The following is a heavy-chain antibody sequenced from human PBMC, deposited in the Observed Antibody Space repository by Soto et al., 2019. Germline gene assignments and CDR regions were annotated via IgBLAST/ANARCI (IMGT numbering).Heavy chain of an antibody. D-gene: IGHD6-19*01. V-gene: IGHV4-30-4*01. CDR1: GGSISSGDYY. J-gene: IGHJ5*02. CDR2: IYYSGST. Sequence: ASETLSLTCTVSGGSISSGDYYWSWIRQPPGKGLEWIGYIYYSGSTYYNPSLKSRVTISVDTSKNQFSLKLSSVTAADTAVYYCARHGFLAVAGLRTWGQGTLVTVSS. CDR3: ARHGFLAVAGLRT.